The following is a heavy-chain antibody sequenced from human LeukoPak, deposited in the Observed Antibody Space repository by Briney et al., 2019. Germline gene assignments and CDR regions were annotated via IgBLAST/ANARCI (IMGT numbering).Heavy chain of an antibody. CDR2: I. Sequence: GGSLRLSCGASGFTFSNYRMPWVRRAPGKGLVWVSRISYADSVRAGFPISRDNSKNSLSLQRNSLRAEDTAVYYCARDAGSGGYDEFDFWGQGILVIVSS. CDR1: GFTFSNYR. CDR3: ARDAGSGGYDEFDF. J-gene: IGHJ4*02. V-gene: IGHV3-74*01. D-gene: IGHD5-12*01.